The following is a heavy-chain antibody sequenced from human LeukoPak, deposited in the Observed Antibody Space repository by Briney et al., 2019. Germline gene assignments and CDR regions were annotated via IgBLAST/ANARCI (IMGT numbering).Heavy chain of an antibody. CDR1: GFTVSSNY. V-gene: IGHV3-53*01. CDR3: ARVDYSNYGWFDP. CDR2: IYSGGST. Sequence: PGGSLRLSCAASGFTVSSNYMSWVRQAPGKGLEWVSVIYSGGSTYYADSVKGRFTISRDNSKNTLYLQMNSLRAEDTAVYYCARVDYSNYGWFDPWGQGTPVTVSS. J-gene: IGHJ5*02. D-gene: IGHD4-11*01.